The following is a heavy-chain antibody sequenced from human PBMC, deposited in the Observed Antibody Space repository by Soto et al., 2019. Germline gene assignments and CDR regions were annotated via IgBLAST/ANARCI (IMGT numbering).Heavy chain of an antibody. D-gene: IGHD6-13*01. Sequence: PGGSLRLSCAASGFTFDDYTMHWVRQAPGKGLEWVSLISWDGGSTYYADSVKGRFTISRDNSENSLYLQMNSLRTEDTALYYCAKDGGPFRSSSWKDYYYYGMDVWGQGTTVTVSS. CDR3: AKDGGPFRSSSWKDYYYYGMDV. J-gene: IGHJ6*02. CDR2: ISWDGGST. CDR1: GFTFDDYT. V-gene: IGHV3-43*01.